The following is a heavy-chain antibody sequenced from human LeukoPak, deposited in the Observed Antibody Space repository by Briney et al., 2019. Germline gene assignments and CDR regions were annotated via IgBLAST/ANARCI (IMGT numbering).Heavy chain of an antibody. J-gene: IGHJ4*02. D-gene: IGHD1-26*01. CDR2: ISSSSSYI. CDR1: GFTFSSYS. CDR3: ARGIVGATRAHDY. V-gene: IGHV3-21*01. Sequence: GGSLRLSCAASGFTFSSYSMNWVRQAPGKGLEWVSSISSSSSYIYYADSAKGRFTISRDNAKNSLYLQMNSLRAEDTAVYYCARGIVGATRAHDYWGQGTLVTVSS.